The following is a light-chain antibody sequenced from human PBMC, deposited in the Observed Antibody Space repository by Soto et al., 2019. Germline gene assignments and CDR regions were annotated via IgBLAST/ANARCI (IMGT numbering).Light chain of an antibody. CDR1: SSDVGGYNY. J-gene: IGLJ1*01. CDR3: SSYAGSNNFV. CDR2: EVT. Sequence: QSALTQPPSASGSPGQSVTISCTGTSSDVGGYNYVSWYQQHPAKPPKLMIYEVTKRPSGVPDRFSGSKPGNTASLTVSGLQAEYEADYYCSSYAGSNNFVFGPGTKVTVL. V-gene: IGLV2-8*01.